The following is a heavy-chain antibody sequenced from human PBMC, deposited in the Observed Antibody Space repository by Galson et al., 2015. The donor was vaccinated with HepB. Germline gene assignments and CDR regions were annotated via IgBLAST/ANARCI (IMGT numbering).Heavy chain of an antibody. CDR1: GFTFSSYA. Sequence: SLRLSCAASGFTFSSYAMHWVRQAPGKGLEWVAVISYDGSNKYYADSVKGRFTISRDNSKNTLYLQMNSLRAEDTAVYYCARVGGFGEYDAFDIWGQGTMVTVSS. CDR3: ARVGGFGEYDAFDI. CDR2: ISYDGSNK. J-gene: IGHJ3*02. V-gene: IGHV3-30*04. D-gene: IGHD3-10*01.